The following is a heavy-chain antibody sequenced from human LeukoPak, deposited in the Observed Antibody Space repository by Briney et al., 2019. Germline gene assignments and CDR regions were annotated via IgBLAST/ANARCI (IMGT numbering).Heavy chain of an antibody. CDR3: AKDPYGSGRVGFQH. CDR2: IYSGGST. V-gene: IGHV3-53*05. CDR1: GFTLSSNY. J-gene: IGHJ1*01. D-gene: IGHD2-15*01. Sequence: GSLSLSCAASGFTLSSNYMSWVRQAPGKGLEWVSVIYSGGSTYYADSVKGRFTLSRDNSKNTLYLQMNSLRAEDTAVYYCAKDPYGSGRVGFQHWGQGTLVTVSS.